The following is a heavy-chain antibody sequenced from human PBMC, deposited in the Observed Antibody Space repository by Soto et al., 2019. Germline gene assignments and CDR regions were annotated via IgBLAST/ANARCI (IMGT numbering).Heavy chain of an antibody. CDR1: GFTFSSYA. J-gene: IGHJ4*02. CDR3: AKAPLIVVVPAALPH. D-gene: IGHD2-2*01. Sequence: GGSLRLSCAASGFTFSSYAMSWVRQAPGKGLEWVSAISGSGGSTYYADSVKGRFTISRDNSKNTLYLQMNSLRAEDTAVYYCAKAPLIVVVPAALPHWGQGTLVTVSS. V-gene: IGHV3-23*01. CDR2: ISGSGGST.